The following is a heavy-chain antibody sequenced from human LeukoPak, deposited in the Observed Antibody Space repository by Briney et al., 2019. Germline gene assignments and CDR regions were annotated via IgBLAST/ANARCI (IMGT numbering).Heavy chain of an antibody. CDR1: GFTFDDYG. Sequence: PGGSLRLSCAASGFTFDDYGVSWVRQAPGKGLEWVSGINWNGGSTGYADSVKGRFTISRDNAKNSLYLQMNSLRAEDTALYYCARDDALCSSTSCYESWFDPWGQGTLVTVSS. CDR2: INWNGGST. J-gene: IGHJ5*02. D-gene: IGHD2-2*01. CDR3: ARDDALCSSTSCYESWFDP. V-gene: IGHV3-20*04.